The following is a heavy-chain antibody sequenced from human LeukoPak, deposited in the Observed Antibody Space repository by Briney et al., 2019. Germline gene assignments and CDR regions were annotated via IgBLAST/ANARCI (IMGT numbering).Heavy chain of an antibody. CDR2: IYASGST. D-gene: IGHD1-1*01. CDR1: GDSISSYY. V-gene: IGHV4-4*07. J-gene: IGHJ4*01. Sequence: PSETLSLTCTVSGDSISSYYWSWIRQPAGKGLELIGRIYASGSTNYNPSLKSRVTMSLDTSKNQFSLNLSSVTAADTAVYYCARDRYPYYFDYWGQGTLVTVSS. CDR3: ARDRYPYYFDY.